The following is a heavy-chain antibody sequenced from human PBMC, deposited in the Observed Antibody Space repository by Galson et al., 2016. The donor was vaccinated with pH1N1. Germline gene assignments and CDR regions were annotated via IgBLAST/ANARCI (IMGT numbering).Heavy chain of an antibody. CDR3: AKFAMLGKIAIHFDY. D-gene: IGHD2-2*02. CDR1: GFTFTNYA. J-gene: IGHJ4*02. CDR2: ISGTGISR. V-gene: IGHV3-23*01. Sequence: SLRLSCAASGFTFTNYAMGWVRQAPGKGLEWVSSISGTGISRYYADSVKGRFTIPRDNSRDMLYLQMNSLRAEDTALYFCAKFAMLGKIAIHFDYWGQGTLLTVSS.